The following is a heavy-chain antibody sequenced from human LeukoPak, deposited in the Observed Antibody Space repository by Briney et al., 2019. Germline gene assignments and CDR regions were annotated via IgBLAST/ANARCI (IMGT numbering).Heavy chain of an antibody. CDR2: ISYDGNVK. CDR1: GFTFSSYG. Sequence: PGRSLRVSCAASGFTFSSYGMHWVRQAPGKGLEWVAVISYDGNVKYYADSVKGRFTISRDNSKNTLYLQMNSLRSEDTAVYYCAKGCVSVAYLNYFDSWGQGTLVTVSS. V-gene: IGHV3-30*18. D-gene: IGHD6-19*01. CDR3: AKGCVSVAYLNYFDS. J-gene: IGHJ4*02.